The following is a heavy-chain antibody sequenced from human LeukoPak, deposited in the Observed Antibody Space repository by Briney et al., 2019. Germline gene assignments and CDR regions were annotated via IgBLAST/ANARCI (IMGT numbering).Heavy chain of an antibody. V-gene: IGHV3-9*01. CDR1: A. J-gene: IGHJ6*03. CDR3: AKDRSYYYYYMDV. Sequence: AMHWVRQAPGKGLEWVSGISWTSGSIGYADSVRGRFTISRDNAKNSLYLQMNSLRAEDTALYYCAKDRSYYYYYMDVWGKGTTVTVSS. CDR2: ISWTSGSI.